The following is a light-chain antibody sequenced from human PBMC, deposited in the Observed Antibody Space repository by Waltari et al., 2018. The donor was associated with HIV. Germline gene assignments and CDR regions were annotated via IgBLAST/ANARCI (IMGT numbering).Light chain of an antibody. J-gene: IGLJ2*01. CDR3: MIWHSSAVV. Sequence: QAVLTQPSSLSASPGASASLTCPLRSGINVGTYRIYSYQQKPGSPPQYPLRYKSDSDKQQGSGVPSRFSGSKDASANAGILLISGLQSEDEADYYCMIWHSSAVVFGGGTKLTVL. CDR2: YKSDSDK. V-gene: IGLV5-45*03. CDR1: SGINVGTYR.